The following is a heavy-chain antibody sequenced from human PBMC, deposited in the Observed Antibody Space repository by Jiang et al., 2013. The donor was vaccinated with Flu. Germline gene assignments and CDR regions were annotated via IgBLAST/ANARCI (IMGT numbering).Heavy chain of an antibody. CDR3: VKVGPKQWLEHMDV. D-gene: IGHD6-19*01. J-gene: IGHJ6*02. CDR2: IKSNGYT. Sequence: VQPGGSLRLSCAASGFTFSNSAMSWVRLAPGKGLEWVSTIKSNGYTYYTNSVKGRFTISRDNSENTLHLQLNSLRAEDTAVYYCVKVGPKQWLEHMDVWGQGTTVTVSS. CDR1: GFTFSNSA. V-gene: IGHV3-23*01.